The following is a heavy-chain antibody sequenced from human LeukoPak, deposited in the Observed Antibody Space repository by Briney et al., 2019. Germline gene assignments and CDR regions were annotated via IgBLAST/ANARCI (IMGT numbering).Heavy chain of an antibody. CDR3: AKDFKDCSGGSCYSYPFGY. V-gene: IGHV3-30*18. J-gene: IGHJ4*02. CDR2: ISYDGSNK. CDR1: GFTFSSYG. Sequence: PGRSLRLSCAASGFTFSSYGMHWVRQAPGKGLEWVAVISYDGSNKYYADSVKGRFTISRDNSKNTLYLQMNSLRAEDTAVYYCAKDFKDCSGGSCYSYPFGYWGQGTLVTVSS. D-gene: IGHD2-15*01.